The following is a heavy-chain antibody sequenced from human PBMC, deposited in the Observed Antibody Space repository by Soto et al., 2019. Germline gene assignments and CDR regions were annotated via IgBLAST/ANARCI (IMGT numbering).Heavy chain of an antibody. CDR1: GFTFDDYG. J-gene: IGHJ5*02. D-gene: IGHD1-26*01. V-gene: IGHV3-20*01. CDR2: INWNGGTT. CDR3: YFCPRSRGSPTSCFDA. Sequence: GGSLRLSCAASGFTFDDYGMGWVRQAPGKGLEWVSGINWNGGTTEYADSVKGRFTISRDNAKNSLYLQMNSLRAEDTALYDVYFCPRSRGSPTSCFDAWGQGTLVTLSS.